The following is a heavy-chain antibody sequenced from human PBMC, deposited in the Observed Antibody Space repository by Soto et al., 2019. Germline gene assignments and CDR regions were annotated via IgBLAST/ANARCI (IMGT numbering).Heavy chain of an antibody. J-gene: IGHJ6*02. V-gene: IGHV3-21*01. CDR2: ISSSSSYI. CDR1: GFTFSSYS. CDR3: ARGVVVAATRVSDTQPRYGMDV. D-gene: IGHD2-15*01. Sequence: GGSLRLSCAASGFTFSSYSMNWVRQAPGKGLEWVSSISSSSSYIYYADSVKGRFTISRDNAKNSLYLQMNSLRAEDTAVYYCARGVVVAATRVSDTQPRYGMDVWGQGTTVTVSS.